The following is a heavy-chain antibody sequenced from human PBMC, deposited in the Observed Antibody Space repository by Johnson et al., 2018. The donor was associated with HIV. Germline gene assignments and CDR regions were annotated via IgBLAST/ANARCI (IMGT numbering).Heavy chain of an antibody. J-gene: IGHJ3*02. CDR1: GFTFDDYG. CDR3: ARGKAFDI. CDR2: ISGSGGGT. Sequence: VQLVESGGGVVRPGGSLRLSCAASGFTFDDYGMSWVRQAPGKGLEWVSAISGSGGGTYYADSVKGRFTISRDTSANTVNLQMNSLRAGDTAVYYCARGKAFDIWGQGTMVTVSS. V-gene: IGHV3-23*04.